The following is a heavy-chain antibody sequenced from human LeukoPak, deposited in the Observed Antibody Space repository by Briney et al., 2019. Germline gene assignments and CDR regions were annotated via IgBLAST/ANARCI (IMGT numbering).Heavy chain of an antibody. J-gene: IGHJ4*02. CDR1: GFTFSSYG. D-gene: IGHD6-6*01. CDR3: AKDLIIAARRLVGNY. CDR2: ISYDGSNK. V-gene: IGHV3-30*18. Sequence: GGSLRLSCAASGFTFSSYGMHWVRQAPGKGLEWVAVISYDGSNKYYADSVKGRFTISRDNSKNTLYLQMNSLRAEDTAVYYCAKDLIIAARRLVGNYWGQGTLVTVSS.